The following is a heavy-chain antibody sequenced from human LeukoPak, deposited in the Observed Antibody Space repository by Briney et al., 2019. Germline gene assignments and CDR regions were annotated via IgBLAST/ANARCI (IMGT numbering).Heavy chain of an antibody. V-gene: IGHV3-53*01. J-gene: IGHJ3*02. CDR1: GFTFSIYG. Sequence: GGSLRLSCAASGFTFSIYGMNWVRQAPGKGLEWVSLIYSGGTTYYADSVKGRFTISRDNSKNTVHLQMNNLRAEDTAMYFCARRLYIVRGAFDIWGQGTMVTVSS. CDR3: ARRLYIVRGAFDI. CDR2: IYSGGTT. D-gene: IGHD2/OR15-2a*01.